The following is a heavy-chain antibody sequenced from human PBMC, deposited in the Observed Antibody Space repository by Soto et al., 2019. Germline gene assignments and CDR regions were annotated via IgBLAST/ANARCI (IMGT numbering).Heavy chain of an antibody. CDR1: GYSFTSYW. J-gene: IGHJ6*02. D-gene: IGHD6-13*01. CDR3: ARRSIAAAGDYYYGMDV. V-gene: IGHV5-10-1*01. CDR2: IDPSDSYT. Sequence: PXECLKRSFQGSGYSFTSYWINCVRQIPGKGLEWMGRIDPSDSYTNYSPSFQGHVTISADKSISTAYLQWSSLKASDTAMYYCARRSIAAAGDYYYGMDVWGQGTTVTVSS.